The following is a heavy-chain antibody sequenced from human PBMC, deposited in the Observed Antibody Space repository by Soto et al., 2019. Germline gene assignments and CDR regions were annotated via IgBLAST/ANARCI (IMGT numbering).Heavy chain of an antibody. D-gene: IGHD3-3*01. CDR1: GFTFSSYA. CDR3: AKDKGYDFWSGYFHY. V-gene: IGHV3-23*01. J-gene: IGHJ4*02. Sequence: EVQLLESGGGLVQPGGSLRLSCAASGFTFSSYAMRWVRQAPGKGLEWVSAISGSGGSTYYADSVKGRFTISRDNSKNTLYLQMNSLRAEDTAVYYCAKDKGYDFWSGYFHYWGQGTLVTVSS. CDR2: ISGSGGST.